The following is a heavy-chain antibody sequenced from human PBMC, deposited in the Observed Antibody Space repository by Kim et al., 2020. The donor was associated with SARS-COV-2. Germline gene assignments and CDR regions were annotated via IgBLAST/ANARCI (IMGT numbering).Heavy chain of an antibody. Sequence: SVKVSCKASGGTFSSYAISWVRQAPGQGLEWMGGIIPIFGTANYAQKFQGRVTITADESTSTAYMELSSLRSEDTAVYYCARGRHIVVVPAAMGYYYYGMDVWGQGTTVTVSS. CDR1: GGTFSSYA. D-gene: IGHD2-2*01. J-gene: IGHJ6*02. CDR2: IIPIFGTA. CDR3: ARGRHIVVVPAAMGYYYYGMDV. V-gene: IGHV1-69*13.